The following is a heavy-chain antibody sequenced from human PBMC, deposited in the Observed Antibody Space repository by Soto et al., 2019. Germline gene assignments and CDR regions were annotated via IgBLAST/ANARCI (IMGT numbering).Heavy chain of an antibody. D-gene: IGHD6-13*01. CDR1: GGTFSSYA. CDR3: ARGDASIAADAPYYYYGMDV. CDR2: IIPIFGTA. V-gene: IGHV1-69*06. Sequence: SVKVSCKASGGTFSSYAISWVRQAPGQGLEWMGGIIPIFGTANYAQKFQGRITITADKSTSTAYMELSSLRSEDTAVYYCARGDASIAADAPYYYYGMDVWGQGTTVTVSS. J-gene: IGHJ6*02.